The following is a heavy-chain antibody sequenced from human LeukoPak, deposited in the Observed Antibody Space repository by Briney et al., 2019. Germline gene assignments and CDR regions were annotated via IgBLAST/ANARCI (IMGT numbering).Heavy chain of an antibody. CDR1: GYTFTSYY. J-gene: IGHJ4*02. CDR2: INPSGGST. Sequence: PLASVKVSCKASGYTFTSYYMHWVRQAPGQGLEWMGIINPSGGSTSYAQKFQGRVTMTRDTSTSTVYMELSSLRSEDTAVYYCARLPDNIVATTKRDYWGQGTLVTVPS. D-gene: IGHD5-12*01. V-gene: IGHV1-46*01. CDR3: ARLPDNIVATTKRDY.